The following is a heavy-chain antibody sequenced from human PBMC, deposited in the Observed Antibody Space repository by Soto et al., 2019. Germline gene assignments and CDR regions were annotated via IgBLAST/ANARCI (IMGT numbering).Heavy chain of an antibody. V-gene: IGHV3-7*03. CDR3: ARDRYYDSSGYYDFPYFDY. J-gene: IGHJ4*02. CDR2: IKQDGSEK. CDR1: GFTFSSYW. Sequence: GGSLRLSCAASGFTFSSYWMSWVRQAPGKGLEWVANIKQDGSEKYYVDSVKGRFTISRDNAKNPLYLQMNSLRAEDTAVYYCARDRYYDSSGYYDFPYFDYWGQGTLVTVSS. D-gene: IGHD3-22*01.